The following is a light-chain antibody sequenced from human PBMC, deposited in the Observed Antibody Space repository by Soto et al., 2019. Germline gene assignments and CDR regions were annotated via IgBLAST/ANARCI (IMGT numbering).Light chain of an antibody. CDR3: SSYAGSNNQV. Sequence: QSALTQPPSSSGSPGQSVTIYRTGTSSDVGGYNYVSWYQQHPGKAPKLMIYEVSKRPSGVPDRFSGSKSGNTASLTVSGLQAEDEADYYCSSYAGSNNQVFGTGTKVTVL. J-gene: IGLJ1*01. CDR1: SSDVGGYNY. V-gene: IGLV2-8*01. CDR2: EVS.